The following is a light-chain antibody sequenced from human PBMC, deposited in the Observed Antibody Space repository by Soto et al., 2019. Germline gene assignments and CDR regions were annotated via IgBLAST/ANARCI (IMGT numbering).Light chain of an antibody. V-gene: IGKV1-39*01. J-gene: IGKJ2*01. CDR1: QRISNF. CDR2: AAS. Sequence: DIQMTQSPSSLSASVGDRVTITCRASQRISNFLNWYQQKPGKAPELLIYAASSLHSGAPSRFSGSGSGTNFTLTICSLQPEDFATYSCQQSYTTPYTFGQGTKPEIK. CDR3: QQSYTTPYT.